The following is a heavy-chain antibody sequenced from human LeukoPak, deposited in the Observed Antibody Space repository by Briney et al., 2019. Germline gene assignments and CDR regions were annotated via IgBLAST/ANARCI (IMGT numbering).Heavy chain of an antibody. V-gene: IGHV4-59*08. J-gene: IGHJ4*02. CDR2: IYYGGGT. Sequence: SETLSLTCSVSDGSISGYYWSWIRQPPGKGLEWIGYIYYGGGTSYNPSLKSRVTMSVDTSRNQFSLKVTSATAADTAAYYCARQLNKNFFDYWGPGTPVTVSS. CDR1: DGSISGYY. CDR3: ARQLNKNFFDY. D-gene: IGHD4/OR15-4a*01.